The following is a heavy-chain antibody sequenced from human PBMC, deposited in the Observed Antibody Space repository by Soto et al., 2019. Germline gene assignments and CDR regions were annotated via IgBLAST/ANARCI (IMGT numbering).Heavy chain of an antibody. CDR2: ISTYNGRT. D-gene: IGHD1-26*01. CDR1: GYTFTSYG. J-gene: IGHJ4*02. CDR3: ARDLGGGSYYLDY. V-gene: IGHV1-18*01. Sequence: ASVKVSFKASGYTFTSYGISWVRQAPGQGLEWMGWISTYNGRTNSAQKLQGRVTMTTDTSTTTAYMELRSLRSDDTAVYYCARDLGGGSYYLDYWGQGTLVTVSS.